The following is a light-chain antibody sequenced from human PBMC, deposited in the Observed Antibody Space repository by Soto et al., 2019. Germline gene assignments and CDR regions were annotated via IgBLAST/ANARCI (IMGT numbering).Light chain of an antibody. CDR1: QSVSGH. CDR3: QQGGNWPLT. Sequence: EIVLTQSPSTLSLSPGEGATVSFRASQSVSGHLAWYQQKRGQAPRLLIYDASIRASGIPARFSGSGSGTDFTLTISYLEPEDFAVYYCQQGGNWPLTFGQGTRLEI. J-gene: IGKJ5*01. V-gene: IGKV3-11*01. CDR2: DAS.